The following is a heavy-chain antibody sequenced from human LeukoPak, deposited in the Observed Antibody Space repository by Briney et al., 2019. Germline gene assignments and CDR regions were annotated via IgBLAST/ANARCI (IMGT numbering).Heavy chain of an antibody. CDR3: ARGSPNWVGATSHFDY. Sequence: GASVKVSCKASGYTFTSYYMHWVRQAPGQGLGWMGIINPSGGSTSYAQKFQGRVTMTRDTSTSTVYMELSSPRSEDTAVYYCARGSPNWVGATSHFDYWGQGTLVTVSS. J-gene: IGHJ4*02. CDR2: INPSGGST. V-gene: IGHV1-46*01. CDR1: GYTFTSYY. D-gene: IGHD1-26*01.